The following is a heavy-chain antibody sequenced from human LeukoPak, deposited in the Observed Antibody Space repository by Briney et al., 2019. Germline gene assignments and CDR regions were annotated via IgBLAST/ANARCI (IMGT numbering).Heavy chain of an antibody. D-gene: IGHD2-2*01. CDR3: ARDSKKSAFDY. CDR2: IYYSGST. J-gene: IGHJ4*02. V-gene: IGHV4-39*07. Sequence: SETLSLTCTVSGGSISSSSYYWGWILQPPGKGLEWIGSIYYSGSTYYNPSLKSRVTISVDTSKNQFSLKLSSVTAADTAVYYCARDSKKSAFDYWGQGTLVTVSS. CDR1: GGSISSSSYY.